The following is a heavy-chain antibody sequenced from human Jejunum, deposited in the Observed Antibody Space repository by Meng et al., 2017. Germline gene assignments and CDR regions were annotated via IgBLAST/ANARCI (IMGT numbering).Heavy chain of an antibody. V-gene: IGHV1-8*01. CDR1: GHTFINHD. D-gene: IGHD5-18*01. CDR2: MNSNTGDT. J-gene: IGHJ4*02. CDR3: TRVKDTTVVEFSEKFDY. Sequence: AQLVQAGAEAKKPGASVKVSCKASGHTFINHDINWVRQATGQGLEWMGWMNSNTGDTGYAPKFQGRVTITRDTSISTAYMELSRLTSDDTAVYFCTRVKDTTVVEFSEKFDYWGQGTLVTVSS.